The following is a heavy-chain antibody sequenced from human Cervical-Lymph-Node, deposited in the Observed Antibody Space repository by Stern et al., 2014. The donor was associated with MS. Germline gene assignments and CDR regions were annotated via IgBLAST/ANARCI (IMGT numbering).Heavy chain of an antibody. CDR2: IIPIFGTA. CDR3: ARGELKEGLVRGMDV. CDR1: GGTFSSYA. D-gene: IGHD1-26*01. J-gene: IGHJ6*02. V-gene: IGHV1-69*01. Sequence: VQLLQSGAEVKKPGSSVKVSCKASGGTFSSYAISWGRQAPGQGLEWLGGIIPIFGTANYAQKFQGRVRITADESTSTAYMELSSLRSEDTAVYYCARGELKEGLVRGMDVWGQGTTVTVSS.